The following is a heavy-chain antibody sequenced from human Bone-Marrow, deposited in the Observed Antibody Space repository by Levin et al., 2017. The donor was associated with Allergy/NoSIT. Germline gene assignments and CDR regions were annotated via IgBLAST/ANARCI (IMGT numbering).Heavy chain of an antibody. CDR1: RYSFTDFY. CDR2: INPNSGDT. J-gene: IGHJ4*02. CDR3: ARERADITARTQHLDY. D-gene: IGHD6-6*01. V-gene: IGHV1-2*02. Sequence: ASVKVSCKTSRYSFTDFYMHWVRQAPGLGLEWMGWINPNSGDTKFAQNFQGRVTMTSDTSISTAYMELSRVTSDDTAVYYCARERADITARTQHLDYWGQGTLVTVSS.